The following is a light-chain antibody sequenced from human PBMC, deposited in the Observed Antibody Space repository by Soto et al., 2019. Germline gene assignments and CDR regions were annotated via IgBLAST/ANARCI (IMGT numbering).Light chain of an antibody. CDR3: HQRSNWPPYT. Sequence: EIVLTKSPATLSLSPGERATLSCRASQSVSSYLAWYQQKPGQAPRLLIYDASNRATGIPARFSGSGSGTDFTLPISSLEPEDFAVYYCHQRSNWPPYTFGQGTKLEIK. J-gene: IGKJ2*01. CDR1: QSVSSY. V-gene: IGKV3-11*01. CDR2: DAS.